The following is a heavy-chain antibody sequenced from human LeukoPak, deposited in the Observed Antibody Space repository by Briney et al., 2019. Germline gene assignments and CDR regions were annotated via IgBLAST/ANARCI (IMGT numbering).Heavy chain of an antibody. CDR2: IKHDGSEK. CDR1: GFTFRIYW. CDR3: ARDYFYPMDV. Sequence: GGSLRLSCEASGFTFRIYWMSWVRQAPGKGLEWVANIKHDGSEKYYVDSVKGRFTISRDNAKNSLYPQMNSLRAEDTAVYYCARDYFYPMDVWGQGTTVTVSS. V-gene: IGHV3-7*04. J-gene: IGHJ6*02.